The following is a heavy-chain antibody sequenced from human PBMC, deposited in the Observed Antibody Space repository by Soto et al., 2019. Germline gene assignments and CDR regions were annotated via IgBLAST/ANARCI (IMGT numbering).Heavy chain of an antibody. Sequence: PGGSLRLSCAARGFAFSRHPMSWVRQAPEKGLEWVAGISDGGDLTYNADSVRGRFTISRDNSRNTLYLQMNSLRAEDTAPYPCARRVMGSSRAVDIWPQGTMV. D-gene: IGHD3-10*01. CDR1: GFAFSRHP. J-gene: IGHJ3*02. CDR2: ISDGGDLT. CDR3: ARRVMGSSRAVDI. V-gene: IGHV3-23*01.